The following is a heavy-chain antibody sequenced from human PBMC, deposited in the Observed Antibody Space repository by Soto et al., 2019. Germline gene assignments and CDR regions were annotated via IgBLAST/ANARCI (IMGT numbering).Heavy chain of an antibody. CDR2: ISGSGGST. Sequence: GGSLRLSCAASGFTFSSYAMSWVRQAPGKGLEWVSAISGSGGSTYYEDSGKGRFTISRDNSKNTLYLQMNSLRAEDTAVYYCAKEVRRGGVLRYYGMDVWGQGTTVTVSS. V-gene: IGHV3-23*01. CDR3: AKEVRRGGVLRYYGMDV. D-gene: IGHD3-16*01. J-gene: IGHJ6*02. CDR1: GFTFSSYA.